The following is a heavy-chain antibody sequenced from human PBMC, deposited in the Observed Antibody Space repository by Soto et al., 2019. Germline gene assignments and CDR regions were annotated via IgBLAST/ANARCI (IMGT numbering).Heavy chain of an antibody. CDR1: GGSISSGDYY. CDR3: ARVDYDGVVDY. D-gene: IGHD4-17*01. V-gene: IGHV4-30-4*01. CDR2: IYYSGST. J-gene: IGHJ4*02. Sequence: QVQLQESGPGLVKPSQTLSLTCTVSGGSISSGDYYWSWIRQPPGKGLEWIGYIYYSGSTYYNPSLKSXXTXSXXTSKNQFSLKLSSVTAADTAVYYCARVDYDGVVDYWGQGTLVTVSS.